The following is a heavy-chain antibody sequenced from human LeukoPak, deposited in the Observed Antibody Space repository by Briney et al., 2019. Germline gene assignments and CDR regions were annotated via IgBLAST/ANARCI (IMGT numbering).Heavy chain of an antibody. D-gene: IGHD1-26*01. J-gene: IGHJ6*03. CDR3: ARDWDSDYYYYMDV. Sequence: SETLSLTCTVSGGSISSGSYYWSWIRQPAGKGLEWIGRIYTSGSTNYNPSLKSRVTISVDTSKNQFSLKLSSVTAADTAVYYCARDWDSDYYYYMDVWGKGTTVTISS. V-gene: IGHV4-61*02. CDR1: GGSISSGSYY. CDR2: IYTSGST.